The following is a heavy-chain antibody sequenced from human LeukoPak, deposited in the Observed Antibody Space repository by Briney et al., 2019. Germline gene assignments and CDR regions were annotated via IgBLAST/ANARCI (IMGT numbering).Heavy chain of an antibody. D-gene: IGHD7-27*01. J-gene: IGHJ4*02. CDR1: GFTFSDYY. V-gene: IGHV3-11*05. Sequence: GVSLRLSCAASGFTFSDYYMSWIRQAPGKGREWVSYTSSSSRYTNYADSVKGRFTISRDNAKNSLYLQMNSLRAEDTAVYYCARDSMGTGSFDYWGQGTLVTVSS. CDR2: TSSSSRYT. CDR3: ARDSMGTGSFDY.